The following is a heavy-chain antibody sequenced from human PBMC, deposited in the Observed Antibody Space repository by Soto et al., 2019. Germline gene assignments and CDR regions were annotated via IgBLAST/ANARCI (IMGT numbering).Heavy chain of an antibody. J-gene: IGHJ4*02. D-gene: IGHD3-3*01. CDR3: ARALRFLEWLPDY. Sequence: GGSLRLSCAASGFTVSSNYMSWVRQAPGKGLEWVSVIYSGGSTYYADSVKDQFTISRDKSKNTLYLQMNSLRAEDTAVYYGARALRFLEWLPDYWGQGTLVTVSS. V-gene: IGHV3-53*01. CDR1: GFTVSSNY. CDR2: IYSGGST.